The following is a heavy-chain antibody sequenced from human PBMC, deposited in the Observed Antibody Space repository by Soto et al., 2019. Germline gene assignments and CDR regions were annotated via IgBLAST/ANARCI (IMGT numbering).Heavy chain of an antibody. CDR3: AKDGAVAGPTIWYYYYGMDV. V-gene: IGHV3-23*01. D-gene: IGHD6-19*01. CDR2: ISGSGGST. CDR1: GFTFSSYA. Sequence: GGSLRLSCAASGFTFSSYAMSWVRQAPGKGLEWVSAISGSGGSTYYADSVKGRFTISRDNSKNTLYLQMNSLRAEDTAVYYCAKDGAVAGPTIWYYYYGMDVWGQGTTVTVSS. J-gene: IGHJ6*02.